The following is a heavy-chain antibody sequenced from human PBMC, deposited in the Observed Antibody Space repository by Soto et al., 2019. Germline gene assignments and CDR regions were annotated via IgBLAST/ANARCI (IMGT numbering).Heavy chain of an antibody. CDR2: MNPNSGNT. V-gene: IGHV1-8*01. J-gene: IGHJ3*02. CDR1: GYTFTSYD. Sequence: ASVKVSCKASGYTFTSYDINWVRQATGQGLEWMGWMNPNSGNTGYAQKFQGRVTMTRDTSISTAYMELSSLRSEDTAVYYCASSSSWYGPDAFDIWGQGTMVTVSS. CDR3: ASSSSWYGPDAFDI. D-gene: IGHD6-13*01.